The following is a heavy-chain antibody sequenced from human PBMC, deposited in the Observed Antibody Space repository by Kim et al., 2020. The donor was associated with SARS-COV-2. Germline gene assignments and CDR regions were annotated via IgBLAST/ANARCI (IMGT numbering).Heavy chain of an antibody. CDR3: ARALDSTGFYH. Sequence: SETLSLTCSVSGGSLIGYYWAWIRQTPEKGLEWIGEVTHGGSTNSSPSLKDRVSISADMSKRQFSLKLASVTAADTAVYFCARALDSTGFYHWGQGTLVTVSS. J-gene: IGHJ4*02. D-gene: IGHD3-22*01. CDR2: VTHGGST. V-gene: IGHV4-34*01. CDR1: GGSLIGYY.